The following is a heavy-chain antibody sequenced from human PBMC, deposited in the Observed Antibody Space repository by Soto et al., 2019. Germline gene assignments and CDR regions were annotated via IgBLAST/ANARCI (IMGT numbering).Heavy chain of an antibody. V-gene: IGHV1-69*13. D-gene: IGHD3-3*01. CDR1: GGTFSSYA. CDR2: IIPMFGTA. CDR3: ATRERFLEWLLDPGFDY. J-gene: IGHJ4*02. Sequence: SVKVSCKASGGTFSSYAVSWVRQAPGQGLEWMGGIIPMFGTAKYAQEFQGRVTITADESTSTAYMELSSLRSEDTAVYYCATRERFLEWLLDPGFDYWGQGTLVTVSS.